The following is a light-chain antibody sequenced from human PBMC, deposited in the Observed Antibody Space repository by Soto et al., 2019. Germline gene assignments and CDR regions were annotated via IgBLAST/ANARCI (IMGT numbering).Light chain of an antibody. CDR1: QSISSSY. V-gene: IGKV3-20*01. CDR3: QQYSSSLWT. Sequence: EIVLTQSPGTLSLSPGERATLSCRASQSISSSYLAWYQQKPGQAPRLLIYGASSRATGIPDRFSGSGSGTDFTLTISRLESEDFALDYCQQYSSSLWTFGQGTKVEIK. CDR2: GAS. J-gene: IGKJ1*01.